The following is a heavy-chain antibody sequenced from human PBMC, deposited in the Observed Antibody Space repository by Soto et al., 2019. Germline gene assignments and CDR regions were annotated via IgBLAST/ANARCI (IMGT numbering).Heavy chain of an antibody. V-gene: IGHV3-21*02. CDR3: ARDLASATGTFDY. D-gene: IGHD1-1*01. J-gene: IGHJ4*02. Sequence: EVQLVESGGGLVKPGESLRLSCAGSGFTFSGYSMNWVRQAPGKGLEWVSSISSTSNNMYNADSVKGRFTMSRDNAKNSLYLQMNSLRVDDTAVYYCARDLASATGTFDYWGQGTLVTVSS. CDR2: ISSTSNNM. CDR1: GFTFSGYS.